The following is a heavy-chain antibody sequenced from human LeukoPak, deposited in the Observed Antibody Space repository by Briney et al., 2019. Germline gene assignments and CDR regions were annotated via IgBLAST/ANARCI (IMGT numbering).Heavy chain of an antibody. Sequence: GGSLRLSCAASGFTVSSNYMSWVRQAPGKGLEWVSVIYSGGSTYYADSVKGRFTISRDNSKNTVYLQMNSLRAEDTAVYYCAKGDVFGGVIVIGGLDYWGQGTLVTVSS. D-gene: IGHD3-16*02. CDR2: IYSGGST. CDR3: AKGDVFGGVIVIGGLDY. V-gene: IGHV3-53*01. CDR1: GFTVSSNY. J-gene: IGHJ4*02.